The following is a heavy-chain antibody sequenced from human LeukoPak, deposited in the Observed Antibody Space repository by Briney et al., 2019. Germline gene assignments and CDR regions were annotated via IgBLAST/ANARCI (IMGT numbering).Heavy chain of an antibody. D-gene: IGHD6-6*01. CDR3: ARDFRQLAYRNYYYMDV. J-gene: IGHJ6*03. CDR2: IYYSGST. Sequence: SETLSLTCTVSGGSISSSSYYWGWIRQPPGKGLEWIGSIYYSGSTYYNPSLKSRVTISVDTSKNQFSLKLSSVTAADTAVYYCARDFRQLAYRNYYYMDVWGKGTTVTVSS. CDR1: GGSISSSSYY. V-gene: IGHV4-39*07.